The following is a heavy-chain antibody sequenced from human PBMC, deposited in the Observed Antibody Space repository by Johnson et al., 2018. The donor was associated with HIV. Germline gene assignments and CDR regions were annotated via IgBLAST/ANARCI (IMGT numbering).Heavy chain of an antibody. CDR2: VNWNGGST. CDR1: GFIFNDYV. V-gene: IGHV3-20*04. Sequence: VQLVESGGGMVRPGGSLRLSCAASGFIFNDYVMNWVRQAPGKGLEWVSGVNWNGGSTGYADSVKGRFTISRDDAKNSLYLQMNSLRAEDTALYYCARVWSGSYYSNAFDIWGQGTMVTVSS. D-gene: IGHD1-26*01. J-gene: IGHJ3*02. CDR3: ARVWSGSYYSNAFDI.